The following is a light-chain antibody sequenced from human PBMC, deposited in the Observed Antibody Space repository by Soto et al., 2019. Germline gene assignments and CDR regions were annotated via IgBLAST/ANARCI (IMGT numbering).Light chain of an antibody. J-gene: IGLJ3*02. CDR3: VLYMGSGVSM. CDR1: SGSVSINYY. V-gene: IGLV8-61*01. Sequence: QAVVTQEPSFSVSPGGTVTLTCGLTSGSVSINYYPSWYQQTPGQAPRTLVYSTNTRSSGVPDRFSGSILGNKAALTITGAQAEDESDYYCVLYMGSGVSMFGGGTKLTVL. CDR2: STN.